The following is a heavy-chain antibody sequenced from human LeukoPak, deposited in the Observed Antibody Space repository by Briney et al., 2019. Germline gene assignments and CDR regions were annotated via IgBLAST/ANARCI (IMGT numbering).Heavy chain of an antibody. D-gene: IGHD1-26*01. CDR1: GGSFSGYY. V-gene: IGHV4-34*01. CDR2: INHSGST. J-gene: IGHJ4*02. CDR3: ARASVESGSYYFDC. Sequence: SETLSLTCAVYGGSFSGYYWSWIRQPPGKGLEWIGEINHSGSTNYNPSLKSRVTISVDTSKNQFSLKLSSVTAADTAVYYCARASVESGSYYFDCWGQGTLVTVSS.